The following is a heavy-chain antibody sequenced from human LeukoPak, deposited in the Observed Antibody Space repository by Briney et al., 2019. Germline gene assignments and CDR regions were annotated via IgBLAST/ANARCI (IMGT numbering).Heavy chain of an antibody. CDR1: GFTFSDYY. CDR3: ARESKQLWFFSYVY. Sequence: GGSLRLSCAASGFTFSDYYMSWIRQAPGKGLEWVSYISSSGSTIYYADSVKGRFTISRDNAKNSLYLQMNSLRAEDTAVYYCARESKQLWFFSYVYGGRGTLVTVSS. D-gene: IGHD5-18*01. CDR2: ISSSGSTI. J-gene: IGHJ4*02. V-gene: IGHV3-11*01.